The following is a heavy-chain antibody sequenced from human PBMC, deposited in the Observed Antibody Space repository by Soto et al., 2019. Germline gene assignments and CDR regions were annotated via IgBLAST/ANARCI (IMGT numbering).Heavy chain of an antibody. CDR1: GGSISSYY. J-gene: IGHJ3*02. Sequence: SETLSLTCTVSGGSISSYYWSWIRQPPGKGLEWIGYIYYSGSTNYNPSLKSRVTISVDTSKNQFSLKLSSVTAADTAVYYCARQGRFGYCSGGSCYPHDAFDIWGQGTMVTVSS. V-gene: IGHV4-59*08. CDR2: IYYSGST. D-gene: IGHD2-15*01. CDR3: ARQGRFGYCSGGSCYPHDAFDI.